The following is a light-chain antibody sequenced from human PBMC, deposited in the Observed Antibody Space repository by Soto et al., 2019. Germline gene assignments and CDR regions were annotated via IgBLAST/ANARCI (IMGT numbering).Light chain of an antibody. CDR3: QSYDSSLGVV. J-gene: IGLJ2*01. CDR1: RSNIGAGYD. V-gene: IGLV1-40*01. CDR2: GNS. Sequence: QLVLTQPPSVSGAPGQRVTISCTGSRSNIGAGYDVHWYQQLPGTAPKLLIYGNSNRPSGVPDRFSGSKSGTSASLAITGLQAEDEADYYCQSYDSSLGVVFGVGTQLTVL.